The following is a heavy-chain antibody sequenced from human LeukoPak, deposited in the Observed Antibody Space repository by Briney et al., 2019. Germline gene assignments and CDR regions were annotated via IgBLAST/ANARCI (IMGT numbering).Heavy chain of an antibody. J-gene: IGHJ4*02. V-gene: IGHV3-74*01. Sequence: QTGGSLRLSCAASGFTFSSYWINWVRQAPGKGLVWVARINSEESDKSYADSVRGRFTISRDNAKNTLYLQMNSLRAEDTALFYCARGSGIYYDSSLGYWGQGTLVTVSS. D-gene: IGHD3-22*01. CDR2: INSEESDK. CDR3: ARGSGIYYDSSLGY. CDR1: GFTFSSYW.